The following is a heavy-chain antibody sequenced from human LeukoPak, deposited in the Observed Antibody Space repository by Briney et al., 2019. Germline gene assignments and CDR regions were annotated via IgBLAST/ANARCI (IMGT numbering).Heavy chain of an antibody. J-gene: IGHJ4*02. CDR1: GYSFANYW. CDR2: IYVGDSDT. V-gene: IGHV5-51*01. Sequence: ESLKISCKGSGYSFANYWIGWVRQMPGKGLEWMGSIYVGDSDTRYSPSFQGHVTISADKSTSTAYLQWGSLQASDTAIYYCARGGIALARYFDFWGQGTLVTVSS. CDR3: ARGGIALARYFDF. D-gene: IGHD6-19*01.